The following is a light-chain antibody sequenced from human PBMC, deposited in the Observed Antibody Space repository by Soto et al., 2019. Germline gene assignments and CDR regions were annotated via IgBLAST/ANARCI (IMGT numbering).Light chain of an antibody. CDR1: SSDVGGYNY. CDR2: EVS. V-gene: IGLV2-14*01. Sequence: QSALTQPASVSGSPGQSITISCTGTSSDVGGYNYVSWYQQHPGKAPKLMIYEVSNRPSGVSNRFSGSKSGNTASLAISGLQAEDEADYYCCSYTSSSPVVFGGGTKLTVL. CDR3: CSYTSSSPVV. J-gene: IGLJ2*01.